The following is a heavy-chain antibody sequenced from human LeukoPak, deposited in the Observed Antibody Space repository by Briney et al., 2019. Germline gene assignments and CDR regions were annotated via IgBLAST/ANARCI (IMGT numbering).Heavy chain of an antibody. V-gene: IGHV3-21*01. CDR1: GFTFSSYA. J-gene: IGHJ4*02. CDR2: IGSRSEYT. D-gene: IGHD5-18*01. CDR3: ARVGDTYGYYIDF. Sequence: GGSLRLSCAASGFTFSSYAMSWVRQVPGKGLEWVSSIGSRSEYTHYADSVKGRLTTSRDNARTSLYLQMNSLRAEDTAVYYCARVGDTYGYYIDFWGQGTLVTVSS.